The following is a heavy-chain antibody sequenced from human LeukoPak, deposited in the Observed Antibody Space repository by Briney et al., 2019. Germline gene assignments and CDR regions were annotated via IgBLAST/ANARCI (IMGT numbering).Heavy chain of an antibody. CDR1: GGSISSYY. J-gene: IGHJ4*02. V-gene: IGHV4-59*01. CDR3: ARGVPEYYDFWSGYFYYFDY. Sequence: SGTLSLTCTVPGGSISSYYWSWIRQPPGKGLEWIGYIYYSGSTNYNPSLKSRVTVSVDTSKNQFSLKLTSVTAADTAVYYCARGVPEYYDFWSGYFYYFDYWGQGTLVTASS. D-gene: IGHD3-3*01. CDR2: IYYSGST.